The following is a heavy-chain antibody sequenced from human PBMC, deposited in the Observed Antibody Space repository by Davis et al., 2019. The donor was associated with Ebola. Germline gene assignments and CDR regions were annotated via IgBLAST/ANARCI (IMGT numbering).Heavy chain of an antibody. Sequence: SVKVSCKASGGTFSSYAISWVRQAPGQGLEWMGGIIPIFGTANYAQKFQGRVTITADESTSTAYMELSSLRAEDTAVYYCAREGYIVATYDYWGQGTLVTVSS. V-gene: IGHV1-69*13. CDR2: IIPIFGTA. D-gene: IGHD5-12*01. CDR1: GGTFSSYA. CDR3: AREGYIVATYDY. J-gene: IGHJ4*02.